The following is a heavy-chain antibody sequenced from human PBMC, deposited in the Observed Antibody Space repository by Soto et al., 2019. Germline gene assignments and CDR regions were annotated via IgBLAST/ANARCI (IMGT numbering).Heavy chain of an antibody. CDR1: GFTFSSYS. V-gene: IGHV3-21*01. CDR3: AREITIFGVANRFGMDV. D-gene: IGHD3-3*01. J-gene: IGHJ6*02. CDR2: ISSSSSYI. Sequence: PXGSLRLSCAASGFTFSSYSMNWVRQAPGKGLEWVSSISSSSSYIYYADSVKGRFTISRDNAKNSLYLQMNSLRAEDTAVYYCAREITIFGVANRFGMDVWGQGTTVTVSS.